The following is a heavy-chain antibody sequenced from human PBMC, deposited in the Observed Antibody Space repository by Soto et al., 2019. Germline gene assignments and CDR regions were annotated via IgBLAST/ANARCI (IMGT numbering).Heavy chain of an antibody. D-gene: IGHD2-15*01. CDR1: GYTFTGYY. CDR3: ARGVRGYCSGGSCYPYAFDI. Sequence: EASVKVSCKASGYTFTGYYMHWVRQAPGQGLEWMGWINPNSGGTNYAQKFQGWVTMTRDTSISTAYMELSRLRSDDTAVYYCARGVRGYCSGGSCYPYAFDIWGQGTMVTVSS. V-gene: IGHV1-2*04. J-gene: IGHJ3*02. CDR2: INPNSGGT.